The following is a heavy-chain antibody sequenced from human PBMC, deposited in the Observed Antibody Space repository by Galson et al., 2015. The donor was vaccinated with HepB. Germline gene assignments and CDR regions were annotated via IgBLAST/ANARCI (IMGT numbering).Heavy chain of an antibody. CDR3: ARRSPVCSTSCYNVFDC. Sequence: SLRLSCAASGFTFSGSAMHWVRQASGKGLEWVGRVRTRADNYATAYAASMKGRVTISRDDSQNTAYLQMNRLKTEDTAVYYCARRSPVCSTSCYNVFDCWGQGTLVTVSP. J-gene: IGHJ4*01. CDR2: VRTRADNYAT. CDR1: GFTFSGSA. D-gene: IGHD2-2*02. V-gene: IGHV3-73*01.